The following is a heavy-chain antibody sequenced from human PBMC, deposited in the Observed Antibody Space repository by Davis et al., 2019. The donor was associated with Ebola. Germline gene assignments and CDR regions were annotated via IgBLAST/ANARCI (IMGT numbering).Heavy chain of an antibody. CDR1: GGSFSGYY. CDR3: ARSRFLEWLFFDY. CDR2: INHSGST. D-gene: IGHD3-3*01. V-gene: IGHV4-34*01. J-gene: IGHJ4*02. Sequence: MPGGSLRLSCAVYGGSFSGYYWSWIRQPPGKGLEWIGEINHSGSTNYNPSLKSRVTISVDTSKNQFSLKLSSVTAADTAVYYCARSRFLEWLFFDYWGQGTLVTVSS.